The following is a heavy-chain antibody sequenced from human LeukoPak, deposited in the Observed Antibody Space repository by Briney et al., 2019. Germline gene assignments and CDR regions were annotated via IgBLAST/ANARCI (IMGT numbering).Heavy chain of an antibody. CDR2: IYTSGST. V-gene: IGHV4-4*07. Sequence: SETLSFTCSVPGGSMSSYYWSWIRQPAGKGLEWIGRIYTSGSTNYNPSLKTRLTMSVDTSKKQFSLKLSSVTAADTAVYYCARDTFWLGKYYFDHWGQGTLVTVSS. J-gene: IGHJ4*02. CDR1: GGSMSSYY. CDR3: ARDTFWLGKYYFDH. D-gene: IGHD3-9*01.